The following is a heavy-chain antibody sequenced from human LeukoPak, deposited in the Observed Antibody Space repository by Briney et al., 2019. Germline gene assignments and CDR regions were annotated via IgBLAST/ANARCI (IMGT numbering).Heavy chain of an antibody. CDR2: IYHSGST. D-gene: IGHD3-22*01. J-gene: IGHJ4*02. CDR3: ARGPRFRGYYPGPGHFDY. CDR1: GGSISSSNW. V-gene: IGHV4-4*02. Sequence: KPSGTLSLTCAVSGGSISSSNWWSWVRQPPGKGLEWIGEIYHSGSTNYNPSLKSRVTISVDKSKNQFSLKLSSVTAADTAVYYCARGPRFRGYYPGPGHFDYWGQGTLVTVSS.